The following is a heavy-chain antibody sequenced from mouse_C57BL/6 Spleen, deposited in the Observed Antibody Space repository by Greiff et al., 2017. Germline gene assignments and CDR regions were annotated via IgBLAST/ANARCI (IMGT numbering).Heavy chain of an antibody. J-gene: IGHJ2*01. CDR1: GYTFTSYW. Sequence: QVQLQQPGPELVKPGASVKLSCTASGYTFTSYWMHWVKQRPGQGLEWIGMINPNSGSTNYNEKFKSKATLTVDKSSSTAYMQLSSLTSEDSAVYYCARYYGSSWVYFDYWGQGTTLTVST. CDR2: INPNSGST. D-gene: IGHD1-1*01. CDR3: ARYYGSSWVYFDY. V-gene: IGHV1-64*01.